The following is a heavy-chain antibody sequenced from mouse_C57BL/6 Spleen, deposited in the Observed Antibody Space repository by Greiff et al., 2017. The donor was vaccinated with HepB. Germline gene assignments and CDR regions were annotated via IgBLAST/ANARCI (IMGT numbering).Heavy chain of an antibody. Sequence: EVKLMESGGGLVKPGGSLKLSCAASGFTFSDYGMHWVRQAPEKGLEWVAYISSGSSTIYYADKVKGRFTISRDNAKNTLFLQMTSLRSEETAMYYCAPSTVVAPYAMDYWGQGTSVTVSS. J-gene: IGHJ4*01. V-gene: IGHV5-17*01. CDR3: APSTVVAPYAMDY. CDR2: ISSGSSTI. D-gene: IGHD1-1*01. CDR1: GFTFSDYG.